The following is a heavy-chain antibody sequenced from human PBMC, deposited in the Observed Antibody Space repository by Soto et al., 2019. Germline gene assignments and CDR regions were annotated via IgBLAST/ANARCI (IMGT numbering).Heavy chain of an antibody. CDR2: VYPDDNT. CDR3: ARLPGAFYYDNGDYDFLDY. D-gene: IGHD3-3*01. J-gene: IGHJ4*02. Sequence: SGGSLRLSCAASGLSVVGSYMNWFRQSEQKGLEWISVVYPDDNTYYAESVRGRFTISRDRSKNTVSLQMNSLRAEDTAVYYCARLPGAFYYDNGDYDFLDYWGQGTLVPVSS. V-gene: IGHV3-53*01. CDR1: GLSVVGSY.